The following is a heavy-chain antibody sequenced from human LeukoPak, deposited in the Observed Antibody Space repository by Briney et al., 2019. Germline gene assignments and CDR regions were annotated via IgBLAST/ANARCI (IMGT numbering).Heavy chain of an antibody. V-gene: IGHV4-59*01. D-gene: IGHD3-9*01. Sequence: LETLSLTCTVSGGSISSYYWSWIRQPPGKGLEWIGYIYYSGSTNYNPSLKSRVTISVDTSKNQFSLQLSSVTAADTAVYYCARVQESQIDYYFDYWGQGTLVTVSS. J-gene: IGHJ4*02. CDR1: GGSISSYY. CDR2: IYYSGST. CDR3: ARVQESQIDYYFDY.